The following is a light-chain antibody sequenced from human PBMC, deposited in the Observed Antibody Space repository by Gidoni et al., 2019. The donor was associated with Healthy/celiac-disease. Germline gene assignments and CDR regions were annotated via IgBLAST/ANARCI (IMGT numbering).Light chain of an antibody. CDR1: QDISNY. Sequence: DIQMTQSPSSLSASVGDRVSITCQASQDISNYLNWYQQKPGKPPKLLIYDASNFETGVPSRFSGSGSGTDFTFPISSLQPEDIATYYCQQYDNLPPMLTFGGGTKVEIK. V-gene: IGKV1-33*01. J-gene: IGKJ4*01. CDR3: QQYDNLPPMLT. CDR2: DAS.